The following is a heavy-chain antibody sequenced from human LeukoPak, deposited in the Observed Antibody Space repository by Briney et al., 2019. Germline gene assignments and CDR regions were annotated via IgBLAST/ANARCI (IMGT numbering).Heavy chain of an antibody. J-gene: IGHJ4*02. D-gene: IGHD3-22*01. Sequence: SETLSLTCTVSDDSISSGSYYWGWIRQPPGKGLEWIGSIHYSGSTFYNPSLKSRVTISVDTSKNQFSLKLSSVTAADTAVYYCARVEYRGSRGYSVYCFDYWGQGSLVTVSS. V-gene: IGHV4-39*07. CDR3: ARVEYRGSRGYSVYCFDY. CDR1: DDSISSGSYY. CDR2: IHYSGST.